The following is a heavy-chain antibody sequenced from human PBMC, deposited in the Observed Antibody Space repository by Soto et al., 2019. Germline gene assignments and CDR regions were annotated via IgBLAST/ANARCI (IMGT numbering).Heavy chain of an antibody. CDR1: GFTFSNYA. J-gene: IGHJ4*02. Sequence: EVQLVESGGGLVQPGGSLRLSCAASGFTFSNYAMNWVRQPTGKGLEWVSGIGAAGDTYYPGSVKGRFTISRKNAKNSLYLQMNSLRAGDTAVYYCAAGGVTSVAQFYSWGQGTLVTVSS. V-gene: IGHV3-13*01. CDR2: IGAAGDT. D-gene: IGHD3-16*01. CDR3: AAGGVTSVAQFYS.